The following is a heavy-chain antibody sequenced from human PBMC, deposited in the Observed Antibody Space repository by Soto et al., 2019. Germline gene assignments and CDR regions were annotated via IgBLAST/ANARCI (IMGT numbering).Heavy chain of an antibody. V-gene: IGHV1-3*04. CDR3: ARERSSSGESCYSD. Sequence: QVQLVQSGAEVKKPGASVTVSCKASGYYFTSYVMHWVRRAPGQRLEWMGWIDIGKGTLKYSQKFQGRVTIYTDTSATTADMRLSRLRSEDTAVYYCARERSSSGESCYSDWGQGTLVTVSS. J-gene: IGHJ4*02. D-gene: IGHD2-15*01. CDR2: IDIGKGTL. CDR1: GYYFTSYV.